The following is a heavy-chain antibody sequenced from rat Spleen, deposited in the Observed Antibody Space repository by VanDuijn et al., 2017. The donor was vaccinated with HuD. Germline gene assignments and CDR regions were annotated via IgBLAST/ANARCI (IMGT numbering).Heavy chain of an antibody. CDR2: ISTGGGNT. CDR3: ARHKGPGYNYYVMDA. Sequence: EVELVESGGGLVQPGRSMKLSCAASGFTFSNYGMAWVRQAPTKGLEWVASISTGGGNTYYRDSVKGRFTISRDNAKSTLYLQMDSLRSEDTATYYCARHKGPGYNYYVMDAWGQGASVTVSS. J-gene: IGHJ4*01. D-gene: IGHD1-4*01. V-gene: IGHV5-25*01. CDR1: GFTFSNYG.